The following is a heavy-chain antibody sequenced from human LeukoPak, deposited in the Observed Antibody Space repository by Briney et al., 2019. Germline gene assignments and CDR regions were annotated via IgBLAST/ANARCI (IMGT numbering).Heavy chain of an antibody. CDR1: GYSISSGYY. D-gene: IGHD3-10*01. CDR3: ARLLLWPGDGAIDY. J-gene: IGHJ4*02. Sequence: SETLSLTCTVSGYSISSGYYWGWIRPPPGKGLEWIGSIYHSGSTYYNPSLKSRVTISVDTSKNQFSLKLSSVTAADTAVYYCARLLLWPGDGAIDYWGQGTLVTVSS. V-gene: IGHV4-38-2*02. CDR2: IYHSGST.